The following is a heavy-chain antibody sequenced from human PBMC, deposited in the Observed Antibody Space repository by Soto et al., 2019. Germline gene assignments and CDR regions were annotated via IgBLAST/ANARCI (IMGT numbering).Heavy chain of an antibody. Sequence: QVQLVQSGAEVKKPGSSVKVSCKASGGTFSSYTISWVRQAPGQGLEWMGRIIPILGIANYAQKFQGRVTITADKTTSTAYMEMSSLRSEDTAVYYCARDNGTRYYYDSSGYLWGQGTLVTVSS. D-gene: IGHD3-22*01. CDR1: GGTFSSYT. J-gene: IGHJ5*02. CDR3: ARDNGTRYYYDSSGYL. V-gene: IGHV1-69*08. CDR2: IIPILGIA.